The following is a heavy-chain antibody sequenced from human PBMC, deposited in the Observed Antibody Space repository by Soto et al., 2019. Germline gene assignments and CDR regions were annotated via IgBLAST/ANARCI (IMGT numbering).Heavy chain of an antibody. J-gene: IGHJ4*02. CDR2: INHSGST. V-gene: IGHV4-34*01. Sequence: QVQLQQWGAGLLKPSETLSLTCAVYDGSFSGYYWTWIRQPPGTGLEWIGEINHSGSTNYNPSLKSPVTISVDTPKTQFSLTRTSVTAADPAVYYCARDKITGLFDYWGRGTLVTVSS. CDR3: ARDKITGLFDY. D-gene: IGHD2-8*02. CDR1: DGSFSGYY.